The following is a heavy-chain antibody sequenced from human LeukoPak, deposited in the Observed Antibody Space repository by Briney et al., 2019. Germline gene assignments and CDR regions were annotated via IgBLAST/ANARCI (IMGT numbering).Heavy chain of an antibody. V-gene: IGHV4-59*08. CDR1: GDSISRLY. D-gene: IGHD6-6*01. CDR2: IYYTGST. Sequence: SETLSLTCSVSGDSISRLYWSWIRQPPGKGLEWIGYIYYTGSTNYNPSLKSRVTMFVDMSKHQFSLRLSSVTAADTGVYYCARHRAYSSSSPFDYWGQGTLVTVSS. J-gene: IGHJ4*02. CDR3: ARHRAYSSSSPFDY.